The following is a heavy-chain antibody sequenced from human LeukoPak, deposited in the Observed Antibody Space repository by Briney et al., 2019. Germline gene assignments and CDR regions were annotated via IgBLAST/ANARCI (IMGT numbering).Heavy chain of an antibody. D-gene: IGHD3-22*01. CDR3: ARQYYYDSSGCFDY. CDR2: IYTSGST. J-gene: IGHJ4*02. Sequence: SETLSLTCTVSGGSISSYYWSWIRQPAGKGLEWIGRIYTSGSTNYSPSLKSRVTMSVDTSKNQFSLKLSSVTAADTAVYYCARQYYYDSSGCFDYWGQGTLVTVSS. V-gene: IGHV4-4*07. CDR1: GGSISSYY.